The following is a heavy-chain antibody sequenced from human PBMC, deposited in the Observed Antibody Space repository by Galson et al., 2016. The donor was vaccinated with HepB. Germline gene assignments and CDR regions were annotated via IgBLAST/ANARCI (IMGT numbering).Heavy chain of an antibody. D-gene: IGHD5-12*01. Sequence: SLRLSCAASGFTFSSYAMSWVRQAPGKGLEWVSAISGSGGSTYYADSVKGRFTISRDNSKNTLYLQMNSLRAEDTAVYYCAKDRAVATIPDRFDPWGQGTLVTVSS. J-gene: IGHJ5*02. CDR2: ISGSGGST. V-gene: IGHV3-23*01. CDR1: GFTFSSYA. CDR3: AKDRAVATIPDRFDP.